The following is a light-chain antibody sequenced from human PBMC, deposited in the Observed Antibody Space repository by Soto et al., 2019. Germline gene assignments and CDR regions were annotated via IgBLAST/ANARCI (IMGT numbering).Light chain of an antibody. CDR1: SSNIGNND. V-gene: IGLV1-51*01. Sequence: QSVLTQPPSVSAAPGQKVTISCSGSSSNIGNNDVSWYQQFPGTAPKLLIYDNYKRPSGIPDRFSGSKSGTSATLGISGLQTWDEADYYCGTWDSSLRGVFGGGPKLTVL. J-gene: IGLJ2*01. CDR3: GTWDSSLRGV. CDR2: DNY.